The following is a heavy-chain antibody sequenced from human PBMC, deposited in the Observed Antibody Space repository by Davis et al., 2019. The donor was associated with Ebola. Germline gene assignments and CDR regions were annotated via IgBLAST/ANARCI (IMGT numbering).Heavy chain of an antibody. CDR2: IWYDGSNK. V-gene: IGHV3-33*01. J-gene: IGHJ4*02. CDR1: GFTFSSYG. Sequence: GGSLRLSCPASGFTFSSYGMHWVRQAPGKGLEWVAVIWYDGSNKYYADSVKGRFTISRDNSKNTLYLQMNSLRAEDTAVYYCARDQVEGGEVVAATHYFDYWGQGTLVTVSS. CDR3: ARDQVEGGEVVAATHYFDY. D-gene: IGHD2-15*01.